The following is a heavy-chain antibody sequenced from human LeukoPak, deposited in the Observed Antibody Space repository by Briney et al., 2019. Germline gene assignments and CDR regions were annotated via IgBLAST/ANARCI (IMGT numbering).Heavy chain of an antibody. Sequence: SETLSLTCTVSGGSISSYYWRWIRQPPGKGLEWIGYIYTSGSTNYNPSLKSRVTISVDTSKNQFSLKLSSVTAADTAVYYCATRGYWGQGSLVTVSS. CDR2: IYTSGST. CDR1: GGSISSYY. V-gene: IGHV4-4*09. J-gene: IGHJ4*02. CDR3: ATRGY.